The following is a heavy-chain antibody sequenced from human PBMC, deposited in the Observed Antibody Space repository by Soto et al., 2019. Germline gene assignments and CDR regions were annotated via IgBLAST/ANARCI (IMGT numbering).Heavy chain of an antibody. CDR1: GGTFSSYA. V-gene: IGHV1-69*13. D-gene: IGHD5-18*01. CDR3: AIPFGYSYGYIQGAIDYYGMDV. J-gene: IGHJ6*02. CDR2: IIPIFGTA. Sequence: SVKVSCKASGGTFSSYAISWVRQAPGQGLEWMGRIIPIFGTANYAQKFQGRVTITADESTSTAYMELSSLRSEDTAVYYCAIPFGYSYGYIQGAIDYYGMDVWGQGTTVTVSS.